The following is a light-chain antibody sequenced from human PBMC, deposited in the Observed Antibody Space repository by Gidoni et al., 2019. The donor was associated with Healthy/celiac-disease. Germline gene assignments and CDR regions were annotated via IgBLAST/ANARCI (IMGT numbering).Light chain of an antibody. CDR3: QQRSNWPWT. V-gene: IGKV3-11*01. CDR2: DAS. Sequence: EIVLTHSPATLSLSPGERATLSCRASQGVSSYLAWYQQKPGQAPRLLIYDASNRATGIPARFSGSGSGTDFTLTISSLEPEDFAVYYCQQRSNWPWTFGQGTKVEIK. J-gene: IGKJ1*01. CDR1: QGVSSY.